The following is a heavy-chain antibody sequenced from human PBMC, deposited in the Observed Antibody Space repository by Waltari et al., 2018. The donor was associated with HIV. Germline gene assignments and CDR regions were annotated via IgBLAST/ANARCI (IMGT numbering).Heavy chain of an antibody. CDR2: ISSSGSTI. Sequence: EVQLVASGGGLVQPGGSLGLSCAAFGFTFSSYEMNWVRQAPGKGLEWVSYISSSGSTIYYADSVKGRFTISRDNAKNSLYLQMNSLRAEDTAVYYCARGVGSSWYDYWGQGTLVTVSS. V-gene: IGHV3-48*03. CDR3: ARGVGSSWYDY. CDR1: GFTFSSYE. D-gene: IGHD6-13*01. J-gene: IGHJ4*02.